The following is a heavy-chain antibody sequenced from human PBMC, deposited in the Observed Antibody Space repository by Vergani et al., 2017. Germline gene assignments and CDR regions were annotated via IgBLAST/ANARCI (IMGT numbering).Heavy chain of an antibody. V-gene: IGHV3-48*01. Sequence: EVQLVESGGGLVQPGGSLTLSCAASGFTFSSYTMIWVRQAPGKGLELVSYISSSSNTIYYADSVKGRFTISRDNAKDSLYLQVDSLRAEDTAVYYCARDKXEVEYDFWSGPSTHYYFYYLDVWGKGTTVSVSS. D-gene: IGHD3-3*01. CDR3: ARDKXEVEYDFWSGPSTHYYFYYLDV. CDR2: ISSSSNTI. CDR1: GFTFSSYT. J-gene: IGHJ6*03.